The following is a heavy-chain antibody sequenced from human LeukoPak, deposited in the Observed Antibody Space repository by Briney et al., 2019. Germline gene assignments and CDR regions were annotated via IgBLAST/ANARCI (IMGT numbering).Heavy chain of an antibody. V-gene: IGHV1-8*01. CDR2: MNPNSGNT. Sequence: GASVKVSCKASGYTFTSHDINWVRQATGQGLEWMGWMNPNSGNTGYAQKFQGRVTMTRNTSISTAYMELSSLRSEDTAVYYCARVSTYFGVVTDFDYWGQGTLVTVSS. J-gene: IGHJ4*02. CDR3: ARVSTYFGVVTDFDY. D-gene: IGHD3-3*01. CDR1: GYTFTSHD.